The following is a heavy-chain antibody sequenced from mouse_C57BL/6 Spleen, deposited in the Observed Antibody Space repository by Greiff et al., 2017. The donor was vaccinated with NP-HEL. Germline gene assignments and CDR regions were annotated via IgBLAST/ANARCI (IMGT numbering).Heavy chain of an antibody. CDR1: GYTFTSYW. V-gene: IGHV1-64*01. D-gene: IGHD1-1*01. CDR3: ARHGSSYVDYFDY. CDR2: IHPNSGST. Sequence: VQLQQPGAELVKPGASVKLSCKASGYTFTSYWMHWVKQRPGQGLEWIGMIHPNSGSTNYNEKFKSKATLTVDKSSSTAYMQLSSLTSEDSAVYYCARHGSSYVDYFDYWGQGTTLTVSS. J-gene: IGHJ2*01.